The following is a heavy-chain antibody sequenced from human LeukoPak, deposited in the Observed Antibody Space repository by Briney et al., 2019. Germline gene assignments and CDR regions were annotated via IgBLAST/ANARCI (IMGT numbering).Heavy chain of an antibody. CDR2: ISSSGSTI. CDR1: GFTFSSYE. J-gene: IGHJ4*02. Sequence: GGSLRLSCAASGFTFSSYEMNWVRQAPGKGLEWVSYISSSGSTIYYADSVKGRFTISRDNAKNSLYLQMNSLRAEDTAVYYCARVLHKRNYDSTTYYGYWGQGTLVTVSS. V-gene: IGHV3-48*03. CDR3: ARVLHKRNYDSTTYYGY. D-gene: IGHD3-22*01.